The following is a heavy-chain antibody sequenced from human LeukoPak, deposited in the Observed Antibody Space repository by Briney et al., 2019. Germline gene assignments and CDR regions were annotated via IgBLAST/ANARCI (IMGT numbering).Heavy chain of an antibody. D-gene: IGHD6-13*01. CDR1: GFIISNYA. CDR2: ISANGCST. J-gene: IGHJ4*02. V-gene: IGHV3-64D*06. Sequence: GGSLRLSCSASGFIISNYAMHWVRQAPGKGLEYVSAISANGCSTYYADSVEGRFTISRDTSKTPLYLQMRSLRAEDTAMYHCVKDLYKGDSASWYFFHYWGQGTLVTVSS. CDR3: VKDLYKGDSASWYFFHY.